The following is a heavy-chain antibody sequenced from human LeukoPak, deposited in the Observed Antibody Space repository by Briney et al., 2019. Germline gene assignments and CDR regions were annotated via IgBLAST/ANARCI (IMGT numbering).Heavy chain of an antibody. Sequence: SETLSLTCAVYGVSFSGYYWSWIRQPPGKGREWVGEINHSGSTNYNPSLKSRVTISVDTSKNQFSLKLSSVTAADTAVYYCASWGSRYFGMDVWGQGTTVTVSS. D-gene: IGHD3-16*01. CDR3: ASWGSRYFGMDV. CDR2: INHSGST. CDR1: GVSFSGYY. V-gene: IGHV4-34*01. J-gene: IGHJ6*02.